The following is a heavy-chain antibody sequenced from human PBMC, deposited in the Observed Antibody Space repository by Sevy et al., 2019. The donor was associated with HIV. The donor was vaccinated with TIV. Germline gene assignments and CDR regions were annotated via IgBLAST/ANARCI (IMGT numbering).Heavy chain of an antibody. D-gene: IGHD2-2*01. CDR3: TRQGDIVLVPAAIRGAFDI. CDR1: GFTFSGSA. V-gene: IGHV3-73*01. J-gene: IGHJ3*02. Sequence: GGSLRLSCAASGFTFSGSAMHWVRQASGKGLEWVGRIRSKANSYARAYAASVKGGFTISRDDSKNTAYLQMNSLKTEETAVYYCTRQGDIVLVPAAIRGAFDIWGQGTMVTVSS. CDR2: IRSKANSYAR.